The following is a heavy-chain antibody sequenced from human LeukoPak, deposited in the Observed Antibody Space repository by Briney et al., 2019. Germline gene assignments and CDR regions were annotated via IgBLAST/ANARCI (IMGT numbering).Heavy chain of an antibody. D-gene: IGHD3-16*01. V-gene: IGHV3-23*01. CDR1: GFTFSSYA. CDR2: VSGSGGHT. J-gene: IGHJ4*02. Sequence: GGSLRLSCAASGFTFSSYAMTWVRQAPGKGLEWVSAVSGSGGHTYYADSVKGRFTISRDNSKNTLYLQVDSLRAEDTAVYYCAKDAALYPFFFDYWGQGTLVTVSS. CDR3: AKDAALYPFFFDY.